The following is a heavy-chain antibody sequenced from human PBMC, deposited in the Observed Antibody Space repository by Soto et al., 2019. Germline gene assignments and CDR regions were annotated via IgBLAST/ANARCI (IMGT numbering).Heavy chain of an antibody. CDR1: GFTFDKVW. V-gene: IGHV3-15*07. CDR2: IKSKTDGGTT. D-gene: IGHD1-26*01. CDR3: TTGRDDLLY. Sequence: EVQLVESGGGLVKPGGSLRLSCAVSGFTFDKVWMNWVRQAPGKGLEWVGRIKSKTDGGTTDYAAPVKGRFPISRDDSINMLYLQMNSLKTDDTGMYFCTTGRDDLLYWGQGTLVTVSS. J-gene: IGHJ4*02.